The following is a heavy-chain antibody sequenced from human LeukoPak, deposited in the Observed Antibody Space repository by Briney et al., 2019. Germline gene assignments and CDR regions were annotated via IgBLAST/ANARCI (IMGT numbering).Heavy chain of an antibody. Sequence: PSETLSLTCTVSGGSISSYYWSWIRQPPGKGLEWIGEINHSGSTNYNPSLKSRVTISVDTSKNQFSLKLSSVTAADTAVYYCARGKAPLTYYGSGPIDYWGQGTLVTVSS. CDR3: ARGKAPLTYYGSGPIDY. CDR1: GGSISSYY. D-gene: IGHD3-10*01. CDR2: INHSGST. V-gene: IGHV4-34*01. J-gene: IGHJ4*02.